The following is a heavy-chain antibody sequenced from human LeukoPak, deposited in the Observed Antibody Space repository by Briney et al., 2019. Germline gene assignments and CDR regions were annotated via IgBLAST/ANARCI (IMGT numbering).Heavy chain of an antibody. CDR3: ARSRRTMVRGVIKSSYYSGMDA. D-gene: IGHD3-10*01. Sequence: ASVKVPCKASGYTFTGYDMHWVRQAPGQGLGWMGWINPNSGGTNYAQKLQGRVTITRDTSISTAYMELSRLRSDDTAVYYCARSRRTMVRGVIKSSYYSGMDAWGQGTTVTVSS. CDR2: INPNSGGT. CDR1: GYTFTGYD. J-gene: IGHJ6*02. V-gene: IGHV1-2*02.